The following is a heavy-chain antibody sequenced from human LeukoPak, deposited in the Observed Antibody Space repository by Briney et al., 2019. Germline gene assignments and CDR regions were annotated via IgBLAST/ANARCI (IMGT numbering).Heavy chain of an antibody. Sequence: GGSLRLSCAVSGFTSSTYRMNWVRQAPGKGLEWVSSISSSSSYIYYADSVKGRFTISRDNAKNSLYLQMNSLRAEDTAVYYCARRNSGSYWDFDYWGQGTLVTVSS. V-gene: IGHV3-21*01. CDR1: GFTSSTYR. D-gene: IGHD1-26*01. J-gene: IGHJ4*02. CDR2: ISSSSSYI. CDR3: ARRNSGSYWDFDY.